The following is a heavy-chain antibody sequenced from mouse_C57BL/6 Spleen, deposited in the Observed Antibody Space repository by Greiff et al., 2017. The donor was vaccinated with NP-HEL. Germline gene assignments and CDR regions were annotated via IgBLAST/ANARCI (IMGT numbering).Heavy chain of an antibody. Sequence: EVKLQESGPELVKPGASVKISCKASGYSFTDYNMNWVKQSNGKSLEWIGVINPNYGTTSYNQKFKGKATLTVDQSSSTAYMQLNSLTSEDSAVYYCASWEEGPYAMDYWGQGTSVTVSS. V-gene: IGHV1-39*01. J-gene: IGHJ4*01. D-gene: IGHD4-1*01. CDR3: ASWEEGPYAMDY. CDR1: GYSFTDYN. CDR2: INPNYGTT.